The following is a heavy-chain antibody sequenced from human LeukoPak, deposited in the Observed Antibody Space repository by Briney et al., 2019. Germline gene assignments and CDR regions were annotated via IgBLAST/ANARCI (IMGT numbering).Heavy chain of an antibody. CDR3: TRTRTRKNSSSLPTTFGGVIVHFDY. CDR1: GFTFGDYA. Sequence: GGSLRLSCTASGFTFGDYAMSWVRQAPGKGLEWVGFIRSKAYGGTTEYAASVKGRFTISRDDSKSIAYLQMNSLKTEDTAVYYCTRTRTRKNSSSLPTTFGGVIVHFDYWGQGTLVTVSS. J-gene: IGHJ4*02. D-gene: IGHD3-16*02. CDR2: IRSKAYGGTT. V-gene: IGHV3-49*04.